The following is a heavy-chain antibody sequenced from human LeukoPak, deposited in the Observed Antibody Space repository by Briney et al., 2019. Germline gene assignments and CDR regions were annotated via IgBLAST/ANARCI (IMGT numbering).Heavy chain of an antibody. CDR1: GFTFSNEW. V-gene: IGHV3-74*01. D-gene: IGHD3-16*01. CDR3: AKDLGGVGNLDY. J-gene: IGHJ4*02. Sequence: GGSLRLSCAASGFTFSNEWMHWVRQAPGKGLVWVSRINTDGSTTTYADSVKGRFTISRDNAKNTLYLQMNSLRVEDTAVYYCAKDLGGVGNLDYWGQGTLVTVSS. CDR2: INTDGSTT.